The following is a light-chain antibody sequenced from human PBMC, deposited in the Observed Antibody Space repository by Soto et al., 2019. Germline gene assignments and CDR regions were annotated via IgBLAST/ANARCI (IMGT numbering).Light chain of an antibody. CDR3: SSYTSSSTRV. V-gene: IGLV2-14*01. CDR1: SSDVGGYNY. Sequence: QSALTRPASVSGSPGQSITISCHGTSSDVGGYNYVSWYQQHPGKAPKLMIYDVSNRPSGVSNRFSGSKSGNTASLTISGLQAEDEADYYCSSYTSSSTRVFGTGTKVTVL. CDR2: DVS. J-gene: IGLJ1*01.